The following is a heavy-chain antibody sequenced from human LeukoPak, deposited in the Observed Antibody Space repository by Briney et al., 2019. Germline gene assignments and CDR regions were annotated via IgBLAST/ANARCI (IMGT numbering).Heavy chain of an antibody. Sequence: ASVKVSCKASGYTFTDYYMHWVRQAPGQGLEWMGWINPNSGGTNYAQKFQGRVTMTRDTSISTAYMEVSRLGSDDTAVYYCSISPGVMITFGGAPATDYFDYWGQGTLVTGSS. CDR3: SISPGVMITFGGAPATDYFDY. J-gene: IGHJ4*02. D-gene: IGHD3-16*01. CDR2: INPNSGGT. V-gene: IGHV1-2*02. CDR1: GYTFTDYY.